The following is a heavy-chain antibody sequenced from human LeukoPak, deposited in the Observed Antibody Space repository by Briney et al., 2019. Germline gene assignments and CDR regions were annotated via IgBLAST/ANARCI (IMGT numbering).Heavy chain of an antibody. D-gene: IGHD6-19*01. Sequence: PGGSLRLSCAASGFTFSSFAMSWVRQAPGKGLQWVSGISDSGGDTDYADSVKGRFTISRDNSRNTLYLQMNTVRGDDTAIYYCAKDRGPAVASSKVGFDYWGQGTLVTVAS. CDR1: GFTFSSFA. V-gene: IGHV3-23*01. J-gene: IGHJ4*02. CDR2: ISDSGGDT. CDR3: AKDRGPAVASSKVGFDY.